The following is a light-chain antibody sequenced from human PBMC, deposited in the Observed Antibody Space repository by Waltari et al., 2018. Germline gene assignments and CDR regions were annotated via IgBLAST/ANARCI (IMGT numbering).Light chain of an antibody. CDR1: SSDVGGYNY. V-gene: IGLV2-14*01. CDR3: SSYTSSSTVV. CDR2: EVS. J-gene: IGLJ2*01. Sequence: QSALTQPASVSGSPGQSITIPCTGTSSDVGGYNYVSWYQQHPGKAPKLMIYEVSNRPSGGSNRFSGSKSGNTASLTISGLQAEDEADYYCSSYTSSSTVVFGGGTKLTVL.